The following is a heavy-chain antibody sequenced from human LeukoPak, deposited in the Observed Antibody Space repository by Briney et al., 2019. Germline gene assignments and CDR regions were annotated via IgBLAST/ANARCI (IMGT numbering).Heavy chain of an antibody. V-gene: IGHV3-43*01. CDR2: AGWAGGTT. CDR3: AKELDTMFFDY. D-gene: IGHD3-10*02. J-gene: IGHJ4*02. Sequence: GSLRLSCATSGFNFDRYTIHWVRQAPGKGLEWVSLAGWAGGTTFYSDSVRGRFTISRDSGRKSVYLQMNSLTTDDTAFYFCAKELDTMFFDYWGQGALVTVSS. CDR1: GFNFDRYT.